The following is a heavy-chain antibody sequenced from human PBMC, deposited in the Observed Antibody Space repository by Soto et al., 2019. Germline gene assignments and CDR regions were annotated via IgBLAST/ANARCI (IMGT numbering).Heavy chain of an antibody. J-gene: IGHJ4*02. CDR1: RFTFSSYC. D-gene: IGHD6-19*01. Sequence: LXLSFAASRFTFSSYCINWVRQAPVKGLEWVANINQDGSEKYFVDSVKGRFTISRDNAKNSVYLQMNSLRAEDTAVYYCAREGPVAVAGPGFDYWGQGTLVTVSS. V-gene: IGHV3-7*01. CDR2: INQDGSEK. CDR3: AREGPVAVAGPGFDY.